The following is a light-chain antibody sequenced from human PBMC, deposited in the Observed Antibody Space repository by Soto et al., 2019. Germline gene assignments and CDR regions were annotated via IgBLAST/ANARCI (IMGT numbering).Light chain of an antibody. Sequence: QSALTQPASVSGSPGQSITISCTGTSSDVGSYNLVSWYQQHPGKAPKLMIYEDSQRPSGVSNRFSGSKSGNTASLTISGLQAEDEADYYCCSYAGSTTVFGGGTQLTVL. CDR2: EDS. J-gene: IGLJ7*01. V-gene: IGLV2-23*02. CDR3: CSYAGSTTV. CDR1: SSDVGSYNL.